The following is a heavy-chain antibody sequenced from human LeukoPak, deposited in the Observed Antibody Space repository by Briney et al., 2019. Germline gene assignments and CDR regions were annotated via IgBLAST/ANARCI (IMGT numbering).Heavy chain of an antibody. CDR2: MNPNSGNT. CDR3: ARGDIVVVPKPELIDYYYYYMDV. J-gene: IGHJ6*03. CDR1: GGTFSSYA. V-gene: IGHV1-8*03. Sequence: ASVKVSCKASGGTFSSYAINWVRQATGQGLEWMGWMNPNSGNTGYAQKFQGRVTITRNTSISTAYMELSSLRSEDTAVYYCARGDIVVVPKPELIDYYYYYMDVWGKGTTVTVSS. D-gene: IGHD2-2*01.